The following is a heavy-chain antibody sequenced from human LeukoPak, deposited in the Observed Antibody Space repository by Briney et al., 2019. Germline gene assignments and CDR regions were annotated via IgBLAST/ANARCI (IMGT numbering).Heavy chain of an antibody. V-gene: IGHV3-48*01. CDR1: GFIFNTYA. J-gene: IGHJ5*02. CDR3: AREWGAAAGHNWFDP. CDR2: ISSSSTSI. D-gene: IGHD6-13*01. Sequence: GGSLRLSCAASGFIFNTYAMNWVRQAPGKGLEWVSYISSSSTSIYFADSVKGRFTISRDNAKDSLYLQMNSLRAEDTAVYYCAREWGAAAGHNWFDPWGQGTLVTVSA.